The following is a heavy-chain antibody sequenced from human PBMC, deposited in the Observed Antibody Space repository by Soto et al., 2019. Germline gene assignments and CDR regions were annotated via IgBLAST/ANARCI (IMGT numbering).Heavy chain of an antibody. D-gene: IGHD3-3*01. J-gene: IGHJ4*02. CDR1: GFTFSSYG. CDR2: IWSDGSNK. V-gene: IGHV3-33*06. Sequence: QVQLVESGGGVVKPGRSLRLSCAASGFTFSSYGMHWVRQAPGKGLEWVAVIWSDGSNKYYADSVKGRFTISRDNSKNTMYLQLNSLRAENTAVYYCSKEFWSGPFDYWCQRSMVTVSS. CDR3: SKEFWSGPFDY.